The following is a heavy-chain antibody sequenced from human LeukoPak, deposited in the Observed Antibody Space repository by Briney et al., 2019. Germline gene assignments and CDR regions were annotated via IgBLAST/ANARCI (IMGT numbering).Heavy chain of an antibody. CDR2: ISTSGGRT. J-gene: IGHJ3*02. Sequence: GESLKISCAASGFTFSTYAVNWVRPAPGKGLEWVSAISTSGGRTYYADSVKGRFTISRDNSKNTLYLQMNGLRGEDTAVYYCAKGRNGDNVAEASDIWGQGTMVTVSS. CDR1: GFTFSTYA. D-gene: IGHD4-17*01. CDR3: AKGRNGDNVAEASDI. V-gene: IGHV3-23*01.